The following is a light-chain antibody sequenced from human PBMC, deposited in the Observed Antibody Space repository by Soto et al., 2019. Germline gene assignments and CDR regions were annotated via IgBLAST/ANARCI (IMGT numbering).Light chain of an antibody. V-gene: IGKV3-15*01. CDR1: HSVNSH. CDR2: GAS. J-gene: IGKJ5*01. CDR3: QQNKNWPL. Sequence: DIVMTQSPATLSVCPGERVTLSCRTSHSVNSHVAWYQQKPGQAPRLLLYGASTRATGIPVRFSGSGFGTEFTLTISSLQSEDFAVYNCQQNKNWPLLGQGTRLEIK.